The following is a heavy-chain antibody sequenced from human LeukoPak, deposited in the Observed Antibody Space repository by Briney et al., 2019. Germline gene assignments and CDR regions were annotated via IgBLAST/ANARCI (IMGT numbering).Heavy chain of an antibody. J-gene: IGHJ4*02. D-gene: IGHD5-24*01. CDR1: GYTFTNYW. Sequence: GESLKISCKGSGYTFTNYWISWVRQMPGKGLEWMGRIDPSDSYTNYSPSFQGHVTISADKSIGTAYLQWSSLKASDTAIYYCARQVEMATITPDFDYWGQGTLVTVPS. CDR2: IDPSDSYT. CDR3: ARQVEMATITPDFDY. V-gene: IGHV5-10-1*01.